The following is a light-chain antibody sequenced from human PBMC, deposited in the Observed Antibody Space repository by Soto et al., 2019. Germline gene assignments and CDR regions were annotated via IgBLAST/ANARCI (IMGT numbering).Light chain of an antibody. CDR2: GAS. V-gene: IGKV3-20*01. Sequence: NVLTKSPGTLSLCTGERATLYCSASESVSDNYLAWYQQISGQAPRLVIYGASSRATGIPDRFSGSGSGTDFTLTISRLEPEDFALYYCQQYGSSPGTFGQGTKVDVK. CDR1: ESVSDNY. CDR3: QQYGSSPGT. J-gene: IGKJ1*01.